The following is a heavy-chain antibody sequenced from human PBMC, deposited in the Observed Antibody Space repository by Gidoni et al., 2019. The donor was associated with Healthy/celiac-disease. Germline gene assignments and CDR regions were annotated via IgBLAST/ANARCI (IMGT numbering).Heavy chain of an antibody. V-gene: IGHV3-53*04. CDR1: GLTVSSTY. Sequence: EVQLVESGGGLVQPGGSLSLSCADSGLTVSSTYMSWVRQAPGKGLEWVSVIYSVGSTYYADSVKGRFTISRHNSKNTLYLQMNSLRAEDTAVYYCARAGSYDSSGYYWYFDLWGRGTLVTVSS. CDR2: IYSVGST. D-gene: IGHD3-22*01. J-gene: IGHJ2*01. CDR3: ARAGSYDSSGYYWYFDL.